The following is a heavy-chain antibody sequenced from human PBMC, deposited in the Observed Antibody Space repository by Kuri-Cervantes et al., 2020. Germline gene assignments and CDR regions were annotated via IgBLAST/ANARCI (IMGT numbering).Heavy chain of an antibody. J-gene: IGHJ4*02. V-gene: IGHV4-59*01. CDR1: GGSISSYY. D-gene: IGHD3-10*01. CDR3: AREGSYYGSGRKTDY. CDR2: IYYSGST. Sequence: SETLSLTCTVSGGSISSYYWSWIRQPPGKGLEWIGYIYYSGSTNYNPSLKSRVTISVDTSKNQFSLKLSSVTAADTAVYYCAREGSYYGSGRKTDYWGQGTLVTVSS.